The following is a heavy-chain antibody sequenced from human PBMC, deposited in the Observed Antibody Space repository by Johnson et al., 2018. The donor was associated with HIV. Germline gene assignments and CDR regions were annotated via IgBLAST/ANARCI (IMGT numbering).Heavy chain of an antibody. CDR3: AREMVTTGFRAVDL. V-gene: IGHV3-9*01. D-gene: IGHD1-1*01. J-gene: IGHJ3*01. Sequence: EVQLVESGGGFVQPGRSLRLSCAPSGFTIDDDAIHWVRQAPGKGLEWVSGISWNSDTIGYADSVKGRFAISRDNSKNTLYLQMTSLRAEDTAVYFCAREMVTTGFRAVDLWGQGTMVTVSS. CDR2: ISWNSDTI. CDR1: GFTIDDDA.